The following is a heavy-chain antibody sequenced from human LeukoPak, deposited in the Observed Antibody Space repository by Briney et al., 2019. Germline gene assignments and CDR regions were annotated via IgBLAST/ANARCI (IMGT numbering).Heavy chain of an antibody. CDR2: ISSSSSYI. V-gene: IGHV3-21*01. CDR1: GFTFSSYS. D-gene: IGHD3-10*01. J-gene: IGHJ4*02. Sequence: GGSLRLSCAASGFTFSSYSMNWVRQAPGKGLEWVSSISSSSSYIYYADSVKGRFTISRDNAKNSLYLQMNSLRAEDTAVYYCARDTRYYGSGSYPDYWGQGTLVTVSS. CDR3: ARDTRYYGSGSYPDY.